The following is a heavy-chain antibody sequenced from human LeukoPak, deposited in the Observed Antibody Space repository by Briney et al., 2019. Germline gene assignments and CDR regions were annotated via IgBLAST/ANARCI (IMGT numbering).Heavy chain of an antibody. CDR1: GYTFTSYG. CDR3: ARQGEGDHVLRFSGGWFHP. Sequence: GAAVKVSCKGSGYTFTSYGISGVGQARGKGGEGVGGISVYNGNTIYAQKLQRSVTMTTDSSTSTAYMELRSLRSDDTAVYYCARQGEGDHVLRFSGGWFHPWGQGTLVTVSS. V-gene: IGHV1-18*01. J-gene: IGHJ5*02. D-gene: IGHD3-3*01. CDR2: ISVYNGNT.